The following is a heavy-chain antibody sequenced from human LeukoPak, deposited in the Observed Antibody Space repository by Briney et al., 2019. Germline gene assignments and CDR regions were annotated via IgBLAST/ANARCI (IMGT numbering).Heavy chain of an antibody. CDR1: GYVFTVYY. D-gene: IGHD6-6*01. J-gene: IGHJ4*02. CDR2: INPNSGGT. V-gene: IGHV1-2*02. Sequence: ASVTVSFTASGYVFTVYYMHWVRQAPGQGLEWMGWINPNSGGTKYAQKFHGRVTMTTDTSISTAYMELSRLRSDDTAVYYCAFFEYSSSSSHYWGQGTLVTVSS. CDR3: AFFEYSSSSSHY.